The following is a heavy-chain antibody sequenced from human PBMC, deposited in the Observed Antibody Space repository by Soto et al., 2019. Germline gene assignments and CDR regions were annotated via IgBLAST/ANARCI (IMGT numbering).Heavy chain of an antibody. CDR3: AQTGLKQQVLGYYYGLDV. V-gene: IGHV6-1*01. CDR2: TYYRSKWYN. CDR1: GDSVSSNSA. J-gene: IGHJ6*02. Sequence: KQSQTLSLTCAISGDSVSSNSAWNWIRQSPSRGLEWLGRTYYRSKWYNDYAVSVKSRITIKSDTSKNQFSLQLNSVTPEDTAVYYCAQTGLKQQVLGYYYGLDVWGQGTTVTVSS. D-gene: IGHD6-13*01.